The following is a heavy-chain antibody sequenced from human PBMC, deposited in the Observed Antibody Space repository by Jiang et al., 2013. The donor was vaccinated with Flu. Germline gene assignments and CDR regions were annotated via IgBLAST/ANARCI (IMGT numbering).Heavy chain of an antibody. CDR3: ARFSSNYYYGMDV. V-gene: IGHV3-33*01. CDR1: GFTFSSYG. J-gene: IGHJ6*02. CDR2: IWYDGSNK. D-gene: IGHD6-6*01. Sequence: VQLVESGGGVVQPGRSLRLSCAASGFTFSSYGMHWVRQAPGKGLEWVAVIWYDGSNKYYADSVKGRFTISRDNSKNTLYLQMNSLRAEDTAVYYCARFSSNYYYGMDVVGTKGPRSPSP.